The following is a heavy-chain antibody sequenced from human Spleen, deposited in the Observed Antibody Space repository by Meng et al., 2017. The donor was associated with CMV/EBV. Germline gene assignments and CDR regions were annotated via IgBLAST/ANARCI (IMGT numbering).Heavy chain of an antibody. CDR3: AKDALGSSSGLSYYGMDV. J-gene: IGHJ6*02. CDR2: LNWNGDTK. D-gene: IGHD6-6*01. V-gene: IGHV3-20*04. Sequence: GESLKISCAASGFTFDDYGMSWVRQAPGKGLEWVSGLNWNGDTKGYADSVKGRFTISRDNAKNTLYLQMNSLRAEDTAVYYCAKDALGSSSGLSYYGMDVWGQGTTVTVSS. CDR1: GFTFDDYG.